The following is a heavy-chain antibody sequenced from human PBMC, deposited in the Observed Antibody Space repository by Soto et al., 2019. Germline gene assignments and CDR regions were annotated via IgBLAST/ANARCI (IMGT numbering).Heavy chain of an antibody. J-gene: IGHJ4*02. V-gene: IGHV3-23*01. CDR2: ISGSGGST. D-gene: IGHD6-19*01. Sequence: PGGSLRLSCAASGFTFSSYAMSWVRQAPGKGLEWVSAISGSGGSTYYADSVKGRFTISRDNSKNTLYLQMNSLRAEDTAVYYCVTPKGFHRLVLAFWGQGSLVPVSS. CDR1: GFTFSSYA. CDR3: VTPKGFHRLVLAF.